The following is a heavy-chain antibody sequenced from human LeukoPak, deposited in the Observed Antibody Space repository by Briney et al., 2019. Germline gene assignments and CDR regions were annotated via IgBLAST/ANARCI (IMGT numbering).Heavy chain of an antibody. CDR3: ARDLNWGNDAFDI. D-gene: IGHD7-27*01. CDR2: IIPIFGTA. V-gene: IGHV1-69*13. J-gene: IGHJ3*02. Sequence: SVKVSCKASGGTFSSYAISWVRQAPGQGLEWMGGIIPIFGTANYAQKFQGRVTITADESTSTAYMELSSLRSEDTAVYYCARDLNWGNDAFDIWGQGTMVTVSS. CDR1: GGTFSSYA.